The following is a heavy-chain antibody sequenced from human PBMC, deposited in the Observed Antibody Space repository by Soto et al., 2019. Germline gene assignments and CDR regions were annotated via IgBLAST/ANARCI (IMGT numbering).Heavy chain of an antibody. CDR2: ISGSGGST. CDR3: ARARVGATPRYYYGMDV. D-gene: IGHD1-26*01. J-gene: IGHJ6*02. Sequence: GGSLRLSCAASGFTFSSYAMSWVRQAPGKGLEWVSAISGSGGSTYYADSVKGRFTISRDNSKNTLYLQMNSLRAEDTAVYYCARARVGATPRYYYGMDVWGQGTTVTVSS. V-gene: IGHV3-23*01. CDR1: GFTFSSYA.